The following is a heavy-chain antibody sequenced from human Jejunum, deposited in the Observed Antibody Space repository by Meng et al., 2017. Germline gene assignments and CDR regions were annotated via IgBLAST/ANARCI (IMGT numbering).Heavy chain of an antibody. CDR3: AGGRLIVVITGYCHYTGMDV. CDR1: GGSFSAYY. CDR2: IKHSGST. Sequence: SETLSLTCGFYGGSFSAYYWSWLRQTPGKGLEWIGEIKHSGSTTYNPSLKSRVTMSINTSKNQFSLRLSSVTAADTAVYYCAGGRLIVVITGYCHYTGMDVWGQGTTVTVSS. V-gene: IGHV4-34*01. J-gene: IGHJ6*02. D-gene: IGHD3-22*01.